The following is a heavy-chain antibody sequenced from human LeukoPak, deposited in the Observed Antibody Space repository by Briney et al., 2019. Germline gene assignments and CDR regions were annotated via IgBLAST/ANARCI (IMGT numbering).Heavy chain of an antibody. D-gene: IGHD2-2*01. CDR1: GFTFTTFA. V-gene: IGHV3-23*01. J-gene: IGHJ4*02. CDR2: MSGSGGST. CDR3: AKQEGYQLLYYFDY. Sequence: GGSRRPSGPPPGFTFTTFAIGWVGQAPGRGRGWVSAMSGSGGSTYYADSVKGRFTISRDNSKNTLYLQMNSLRAEDTAVYYCAKQEGYQLLYYFDYWGQGTLVTVSS.